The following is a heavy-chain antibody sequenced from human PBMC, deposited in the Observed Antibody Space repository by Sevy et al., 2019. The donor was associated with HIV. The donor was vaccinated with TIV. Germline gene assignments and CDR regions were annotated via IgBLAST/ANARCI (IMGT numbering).Heavy chain of an antibody. D-gene: IGHD3-22*01. CDR2: IWYDGSNK. J-gene: IGHJ3*02. CDR1: GFTFSSYG. CDR3: ASIPYYYDSSGRDAFDI. V-gene: IGHV3-33*01. Sequence: GGSLRLSCAASGFTFSSYGMHWVRQAPGKGLEWVAVIWYDGSNKYYADSVKGGFTISRDNSKNTLYLQMNSLRAEDTAVYYCASIPYYYDSSGRDAFDIWGQGTMVTVSS.